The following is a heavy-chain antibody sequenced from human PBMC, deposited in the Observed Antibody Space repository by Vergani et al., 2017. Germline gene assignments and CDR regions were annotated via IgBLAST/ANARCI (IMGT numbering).Heavy chain of an antibody. V-gene: IGHV1-69*17. Sequence: QVQLVQSGAEVKKPGSSVKVSCKASGGTFSSYAISWVRQAPGQGLEWMGGIIPIFGIANYAQKFQGRVTITADKSTSTAYMELSSLRSEDTAVYCCARDRKYCSGGSCYQGGNWFDPWGQGTLVTVSS. CDR3: ARDRKYCSGGSCYQGGNWFDP. D-gene: IGHD2-15*01. CDR2: IIPIFGIA. J-gene: IGHJ5*02. CDR1: GGTFSSYA.